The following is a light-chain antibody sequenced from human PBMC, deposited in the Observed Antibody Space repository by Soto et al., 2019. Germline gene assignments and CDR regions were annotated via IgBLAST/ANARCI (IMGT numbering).Light chain of an antibody. CDR3: QQYYSYPPT. V-gene: IGKV1-8*01. Sequence: AIRMTQSPSSFSASTGDRVTITCRASQGSSSYLAWYQQKPGKAPKLLIYAASTLQSGVPSRFSGSGSGTEFTLPISCLQSEDFATYYCQQYYSYPPTFGGGTKVEIK. CDR1: QGSSSY. CDR2: AAS. J-gene: IGKJ4*01.